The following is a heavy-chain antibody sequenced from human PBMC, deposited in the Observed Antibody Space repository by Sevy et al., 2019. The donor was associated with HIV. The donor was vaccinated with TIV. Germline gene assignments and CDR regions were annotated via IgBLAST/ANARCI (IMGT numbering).Heavy chain of an antibody. CDR1: GGSISSGGYS. CDR3: ARGGYDFWSGYPMSDAFDI. D-gene: IGHD3-3*01. Sequence: SETLCLTCAVSGGSISSGGYSWSWIRQPPGKGLEWIGYIYHSGSTYYNPSLKSRVTISVDRSKNQFSLKLSSVTAADTAVYYCARGGYDFWSGYPMSDAFDIWGQGTMVTVSS. J-gene: IGHJ3*02. V-gene: IGHV4-30-2*01. CDR2: IYHSGST.